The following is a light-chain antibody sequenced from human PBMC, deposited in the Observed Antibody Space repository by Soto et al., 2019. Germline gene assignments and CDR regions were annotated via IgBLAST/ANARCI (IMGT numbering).Light chain of an antibody. V-gene: IGKV1-5*03. Sequence: DIQMTQSPSTLSASVGDRVTITCRASQSISTWLAWYQQKPGKAPKLLIYKASNLEGGVPSRFSGSGSGTDFTLTISRLEPEDFAVYYCQQYGSSPPITFGQGTRLEIK. CDR3: QQYGSSPPIT. CDR1: QSISTW. J-gene: IGKJ5*01. CDR2: KAS.